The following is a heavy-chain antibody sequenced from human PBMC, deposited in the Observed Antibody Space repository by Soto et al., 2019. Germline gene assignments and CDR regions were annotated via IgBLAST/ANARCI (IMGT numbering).Heavy chain of an antibody. CDR1: GFTFSRYG. CDR2: IWYDGSNK. J-gene: IGHJ6*02. V-gene: IGHV3-33*01. CDR3: ARDMEHVDIVSTIGHQYSFFGMDV. Sequence: QVKVVESGGGVVQAGRSLRLSCEVSGFTFSRYGMHWVRQAPGKGLEWVAFIWYDGSNKNYGDSVKGRFTVSRADLRNTVYLKMKSRRAEDTAVYYCARDMEHVDIVSTIGHQYSFFGMDVWGQGTTVTVS. D-gene: IGHD5-12*01.